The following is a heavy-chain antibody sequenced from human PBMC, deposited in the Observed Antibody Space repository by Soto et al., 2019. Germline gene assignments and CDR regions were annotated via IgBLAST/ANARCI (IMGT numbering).Heavy chain of an antibody. V-gene: IGHV3-21*01. CDR1: GFTFSTYS. CDR3: ARIVRYSSPAGYYFYMDV. CDR2: VSGSSSYI. J-gene: IGHJ6*03. Sequence: GGSLRLSCEASGFTFSTYSINWVRQAPGKGLAWVSSVSGSSSYIYYADSVKGRFTISRDNARNSLYLQMDSLRGEDTAVYYCARIVRYSSPAGYYFYMDVWGTGTTVTVSS. D-gene: IGHD6-13*01.